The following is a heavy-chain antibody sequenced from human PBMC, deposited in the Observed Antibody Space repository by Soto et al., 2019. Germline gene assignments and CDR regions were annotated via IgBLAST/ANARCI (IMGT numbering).Heavy chain of an antibody. D-gene: IGHD3-16*01. CDR2: IKEDGSGK. Sequence: GGSLRLSCTASGFTFSSYWMSWVRQAPGKGLGWVANIKEDGSGKYYVDSVKGRFSISRDNARNSLYLQMNSLRVEDTAVYYCVRVGRLGGYWGQGAMVTVYS. CDR3: VRVGRLGGY. CDR1: GFTFSSYW. J-gene: IGHJ4*02. V-gene: IGHV3-7*03.